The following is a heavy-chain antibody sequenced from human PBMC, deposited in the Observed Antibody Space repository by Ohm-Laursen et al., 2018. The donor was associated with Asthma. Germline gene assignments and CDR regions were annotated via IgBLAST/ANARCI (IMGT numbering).Heavy chain of an antibody. CDR3: ATLGNNRAIF. Sequence: SLRLSCAASGFTFSSYAMSWVRQAPGKGLEWVSAISGNGDNTYYADCVKGRFTISRDNSRNTLYLQLNSLRAEDTAIYYCATLGNNRAIFWGQGTLVTVSS. J-gene: IGHJ4*02. CDR2: ISGNGDNT. V-gene: IGHV3-23*01. D-gene: IGHD1/OR15-1a*01. CDR1: GFTFSSYA.